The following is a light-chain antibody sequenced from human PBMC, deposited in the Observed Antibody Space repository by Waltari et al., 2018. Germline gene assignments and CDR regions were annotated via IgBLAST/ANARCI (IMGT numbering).Light chain of an antibody. CDR1: NIGIKN. V-gene: IGLV3-9*01. CDR2: RDT. J-gene: IGLJ2*01. Sequence: SYDLTQPLSVSVALGQTARITCGGNNIGIKNVHWYQQKPGQAPVLVICRDTNRPSGIPERFSGSNSGNTATLTISRAQAGDEADYYCQVWDSSTEVFGGGTRLTVL. CDR3: QVWDSSTEV.